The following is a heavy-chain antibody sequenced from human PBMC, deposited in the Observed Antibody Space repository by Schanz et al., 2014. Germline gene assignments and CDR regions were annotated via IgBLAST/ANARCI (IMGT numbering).Heavy chain of an antibody. D-gene: IGHD3-10*01. CDR3: ARDSDRATMVRTYNWFDP. Sequence: EVQLVESGGGLVQPGGSLRLSCAASGFTVSNNYMNWVRQAPGKGLEWVSYISSSSSTIYYADSVKGRFTISRDNAKNSLYLQMNSLRDEDTAVYYCARDSDRATMVRTYNWFDPWGQGTLVTVSS. CDR2: ISSSSSTI. J-gene: IGHJ5*02. V-gene: IGHV3-48*02. CDR1: GFTVSNNY.